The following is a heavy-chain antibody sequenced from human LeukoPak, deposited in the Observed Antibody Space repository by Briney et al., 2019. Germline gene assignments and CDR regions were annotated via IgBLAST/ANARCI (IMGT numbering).Heavy chain of an antibody. V-gene: IGHV1-24*01. CDR1: GYTLTELS. CDR3: ATGPPLVGAIDYFDY. D-gene: IGHD1-26*01. J-gene: IGHJ4*02. CDR2: FDPEDGET. Sequence: ASVKVSCKVSGYTLTELSMHWVRQAPGKGLEWMGGFDPEDGETIYAQKFQGRVTMTEDTSADTAYMELSSLRSEDTAVYYCATGPPLVGAIDYFDYWGQGTLVTVSS.